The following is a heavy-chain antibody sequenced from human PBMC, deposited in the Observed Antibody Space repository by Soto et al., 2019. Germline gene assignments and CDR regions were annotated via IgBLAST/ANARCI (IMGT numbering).Heavy chain of an antibody. J-gene: IGHJ5*02. CDR3: ARDKADHSGWRRLWFDP. CDR1: GGTFSSST. V-gene: IGHV1-69*01. Sequence: QVQLVQSGAEVKKPGSSVKVSCKASGGTFSSSTITWVRQAPGHGLEWMGGFIPVLGTAKYAQKFQGRVTITADESTSTVYMELNSLRSEDTAIYYCARDKADHSGWRRLWFDPWGQGTQVTVSS. CDR2: FIPVLGTA. D-gene: IGHD6-19*01.